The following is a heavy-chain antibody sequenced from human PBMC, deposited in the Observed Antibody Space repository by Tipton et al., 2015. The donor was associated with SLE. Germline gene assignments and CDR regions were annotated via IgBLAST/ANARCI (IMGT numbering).Heavy chain of an antibody. V-gene: IGHV4-39*07. CDR3: ARVVAVGATHYYDMDV. J-gene: IGHJ6*02. CDR2: VYDSGTT. D-gene: IGHD2-15*01. Sequence: TLSLTCFVSGGYITSDIYYWGWIRQPPGKGLEWIGSVYDSGTTYYNPSLESRLTMTVATSKTQFSLKLSSVTAADTAVYFCARVVAVGATHYYDMDVWGQGTTVTVSS. CDR1: GGYITSDIYY.